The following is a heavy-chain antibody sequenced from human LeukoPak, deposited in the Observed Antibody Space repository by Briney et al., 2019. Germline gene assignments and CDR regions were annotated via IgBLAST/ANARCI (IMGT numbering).Heavy chain of an antibody. Sequence: GGSLRLPCEASGFTFSSNAMNWVRQAPGKGLEWVSYISSSGSSIHYADSVKGRFTISRDNAKNSLYLQMNSLRAEDTAVYYCARVLSWGFDYWGQGTLVTVSS. CDR2: ISSSGSSI. CDR1: GFTFSSNA. J-gene: IGHJ4*02. CDR3: ARVLSWGFDY. V-gene: IGHV3-48*03. D-gene: IGHD3-16*01.